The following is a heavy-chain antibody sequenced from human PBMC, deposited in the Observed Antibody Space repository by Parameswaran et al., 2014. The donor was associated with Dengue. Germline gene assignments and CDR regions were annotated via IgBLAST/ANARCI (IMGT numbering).Heavy chain of an antibody. V-gene: IGHV4-31*02. CDR3: ARVWLQLFDI. D-gene: IGHD1-1*01. Sequence: WIRQPPGKGLEWIGYIYYSGSTYYNPSLKSRVTISVDTSKNQFSLKLSSVTAADTAVYYCARVWLQLFDIWGQGTMVTVSS. CDR2: IYYSGST. J-gene: IGHJ3*02.